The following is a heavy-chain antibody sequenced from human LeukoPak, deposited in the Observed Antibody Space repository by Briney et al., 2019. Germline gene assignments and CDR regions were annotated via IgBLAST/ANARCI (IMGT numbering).Heavy chain of an antibody. CDR2: LTPAGTT. J-gene: IGHJ4*02. D-gene: IGHD2-2*01. Sequence: GGSLRLSCAASGFTFANYAMSWVRQAPGKGLEWVSALTPAGTTFYADIVKGRFSVSRDNSKNTLSLQMNGLRAEDTAVYYCVKESPYPEGSTARIYYFDNWGQGTLVTVSS. CDR3: VKESPYPEGSTARIYYFDN. V-gene: IGHV3-23*01. CDR1: GFTFANYA.